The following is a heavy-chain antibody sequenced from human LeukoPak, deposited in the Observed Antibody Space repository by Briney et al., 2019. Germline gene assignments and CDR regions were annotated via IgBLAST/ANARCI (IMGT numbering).Heavy chain of an antibody. Sequence: SETLSLTCTVSGGSISSYYWSWIRQPPGKGLEWIGEINHSGSTNYNPSLKSRVTISVDTSKNQFSLKLSSVTAADTAVYYCARGHRLGSSWYNYWGQGTLVTVSS. CDR3: ARGHRLGSSWYNY. J-gene: IGHJ4*02. D-gene: IGHD6-13*01. CDR2: INHSGST. CDR1: GGSISSYY. V-gene: IGHV4-34*01.